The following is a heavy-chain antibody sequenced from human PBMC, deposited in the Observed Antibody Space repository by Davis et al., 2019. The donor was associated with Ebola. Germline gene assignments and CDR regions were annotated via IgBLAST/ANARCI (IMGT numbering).Heavy chain of an antibody. CDR3: AKAFPFLWFGELNFPPAYGMDV. Sequence: GGSLRLSCAASGFTFSSYGMHWVRQAPGKGLEWVAVISYDGSNKYYADSVKGRFTISRDNSKNTLYLQMNSLRAEDTAVYYCAKAFPFLWFGELNFPPAYGMDVWGQGTTVTVSS. CDR1: GFTFSSYG. CDR2: ISYDGSNK. J-gene: IGHJ6*02. D-gene: IGHD3-10*01. V-gene: IGHV3-30*18.